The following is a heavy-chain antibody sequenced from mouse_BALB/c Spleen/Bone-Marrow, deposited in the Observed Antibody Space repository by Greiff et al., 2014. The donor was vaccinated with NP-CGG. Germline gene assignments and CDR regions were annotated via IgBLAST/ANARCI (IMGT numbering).Heavy chain of an antibody. CDR3: ARSDGYRTMDY. V-gene: IGHV1-82*01. CDR1: GYAFSTSW. D-gene: IGHD2-3*01. J-gene: IGHJ4*01. Sequence: LVESGPELVKPGASVKISCKASGYAFSTSWMNWVKQRPGQGLEWIGRIYPGDGDTNYNGKFKGKATLTADKSSSTAYMQRSSLTSVDSAVYFCARSDGYRTMDYWGQGTSVTVSS. CDR2: IYPGDGDT.